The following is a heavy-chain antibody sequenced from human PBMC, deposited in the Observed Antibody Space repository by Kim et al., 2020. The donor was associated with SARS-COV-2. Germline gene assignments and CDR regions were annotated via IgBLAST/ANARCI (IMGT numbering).Heavy chain of an antibody. D-gene: IGHD3-10*01. V-gene: IGHV3-64D*09. Sequence: GGSLRLSCSASGFTFSSYAMHWVRQAPGKGLEYVSAISSNGGSTYYADSVKGRFTISRDNSKNTLYLQMSSLRAEDTAVYYCVAGLGAVRGVTGYYYGMDVWGQGTTVTVSS. J-gene: IGHJ6*02. CDR2: ISSNGGST. CDR1: GFTFSSYA. CDR3: VAGLGAVRGVTGYYYGMDV.